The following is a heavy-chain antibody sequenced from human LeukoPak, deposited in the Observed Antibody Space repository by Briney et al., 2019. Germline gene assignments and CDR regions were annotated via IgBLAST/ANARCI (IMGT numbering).Heavy chain of an antibody. V-gene: IGHV1-69*13. Sequence: GASVKVSCKASGYTFTSYGISWVRQAPGQGLEWMGGIIPIFGTANYAQKFQGRVTITADESTSTAYMELSSLRSEDTAVYYCARATDILTGFDYWGQGTLVTVSS. CDR1: GYTFTSYG. CDR3: ARATDILTGFDY. D-gene: IGHD3-9*01. J-gene: IGHJ4*02. CDR2: IIPIFGTA.